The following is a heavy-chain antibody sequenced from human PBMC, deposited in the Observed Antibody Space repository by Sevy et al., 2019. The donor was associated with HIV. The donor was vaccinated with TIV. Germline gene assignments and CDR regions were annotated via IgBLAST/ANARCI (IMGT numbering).Heavy chain of an antibody. CDR2: ISGTGGGT. CDR1: GFTFSSYA. D-gene: IGHD6-6*01. V-gene: IGHV3-23*01. Sequence: GGSLRLSCTASGFTFSSYAMSWVRQAPGKGLEWVSAISGTGGGTYYADSVKGRFTISRDNSKNTLYLQMNSLRAEDTAVYYCAKPIAARGDGSDYWGQGTLVTVSS. J-gene: IGHJ4*02. CDR3: AKPIAARGDGSDY.